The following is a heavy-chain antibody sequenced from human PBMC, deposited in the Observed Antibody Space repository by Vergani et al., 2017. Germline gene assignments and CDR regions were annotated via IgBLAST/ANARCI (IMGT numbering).Heavy chain of an antibody. CDR2: ISARYPST. Sequence: EVQLLQSGGGVIQPGGSVRLSCAASGFTFSACPMTWVRQAPGKGLEWVAAISARYPSTYYADSVKGRFTISKDNSKNMLYLQMNSLRAEDTALYYCARLSYDSTPYLQGVYDCWGQGTLVSVSS. D-gene: IGHD2-15*01. V-gene: IGHV3-23*01. CDR1: GFTFSACP. J-gene: IGHJ4*02. CDR3: ARLSYDSTPYLQGVYDC.